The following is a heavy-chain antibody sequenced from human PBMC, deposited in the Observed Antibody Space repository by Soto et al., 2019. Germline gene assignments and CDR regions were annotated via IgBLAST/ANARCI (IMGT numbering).Heavy chain of an antibody. Sequence: QVQLVQSGAEVKKPGASVKVSCKASGYTFTSYYMHWVRQAPGQGLEWMGIINPSGGSTSYAQKFQGRVTMTRDTSTSTVYMELSSLRSEDTAVYYCTRGGITIFGVGPFDYWGQGTLVTVSS. J-gene: IGHJ4*02. V-gene: IGHV1-46*03. CDR3: TRGGITIFGVGPFDY. D-gene: IGHD3-3*01. CDR2: INPSGGST. CDR1: GYTFTSYY.